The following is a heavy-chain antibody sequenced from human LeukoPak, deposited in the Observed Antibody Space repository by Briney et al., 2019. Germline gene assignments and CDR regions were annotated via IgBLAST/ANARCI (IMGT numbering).Heavy chain of an antibody. Sequence: GSLRLSCAASGFTFSNAWMSWVRQAPGKGLEWVGEINHSGSTNYNPSLKSRVTISVDTSKNQFSLKLSSVTAADTAVYYCARDFIIAAAGTFFDYWGQGTLVTVSS. CDR2: INHSGST. D-gene: IGHD6-13*01. CDR1: GFTFSNAW. CDR3: ARDFIIAAAGTFFDY. V-gene: IGHV4-34*01. J-gene: IGHJ4*02.